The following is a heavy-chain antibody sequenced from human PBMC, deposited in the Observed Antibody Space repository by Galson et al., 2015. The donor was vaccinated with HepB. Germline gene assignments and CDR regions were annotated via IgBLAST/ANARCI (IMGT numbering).Heavy chain of an antibody. V-gene: IGHV1-2*06. CDR3: AREGAYCSSTSCYGWFDP. Sequence: SVKVSCKASGYTFTGYYMHWVRQAPGQGLEWMGRINPNSGGTNYAQKFQGRVTMTRDTSISTAYMELSRLRSDDTAVYYCAREGAYCSSTSCYGWFDPWGQGTLVTVSS. J-gene: IGHJ5*02. CDR1: GYTFTGYY. CDR2: INPNSGGT. D-gene: IGHD2-2*01.